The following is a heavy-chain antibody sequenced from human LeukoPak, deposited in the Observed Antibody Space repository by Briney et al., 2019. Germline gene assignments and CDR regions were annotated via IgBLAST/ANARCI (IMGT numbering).Heavy chain of an antibody. Sequence: SQTLSLTCAISGDSVSSNSAAWNWIRQSPSRGLEWLGRTYYRSKWYNDYAVSVKSRITINPDTSKNQFSLQLNSVTPEDTAVYYCARDLRLYDWNESRAFDIWGQGTMVTVSS. V-gene: IGHV6-1*01. D-gene: IGHD1-1*01. CDR1: GDSVSSNSAA. CDR2: TYYRSKWYN. CDR3: ARDLRLYDWNESRAFDI. J-gene: IGHJ3*02.